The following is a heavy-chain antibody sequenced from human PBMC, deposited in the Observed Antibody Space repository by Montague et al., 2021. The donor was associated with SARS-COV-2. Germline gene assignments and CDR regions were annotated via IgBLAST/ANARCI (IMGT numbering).Heavy chain of an antibody. D-gene: IGHD1-14*01. J-gene: IGHJ4*02. CDR1: GYRFSSYW. CDR3: ARRIHGTYYFDY. V-gene: IGHV5-51*01. Sequence: QSGAEVKKPGESLRISCKGSGYRFSSYWIGLVRQMSGKGLEWMGIIYPGDSDTRYSPSFQGQVTISADKSITTAYLQWSSLKASDTAMYYCARRIHGTYYFDYWGQGTLVTVSS. CDR2: IYPGDSDT.